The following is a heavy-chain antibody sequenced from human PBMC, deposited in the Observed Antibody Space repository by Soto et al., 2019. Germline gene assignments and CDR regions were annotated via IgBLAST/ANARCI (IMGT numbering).Heavy chain of an antibody. V-gene: IGHV4-4*07. Sequence: SETLSLTCSVSGGSISSYYWSWIRQPAGKGLEWIGRIYTSGSTNYNPSLKSRVTMSVDTSKNQFSLKLSSVTAADTAVYYCARDRLGDVRAVRYYYGMDVWGQGTTVTVSS. J-gene: IGHJ6*02. CDR3: ARDRLGDVRAVRYYYGMDV. CDR1: GGSISSYY. D-gene: IGHD3-16*01. CDR2: IYTSGST.